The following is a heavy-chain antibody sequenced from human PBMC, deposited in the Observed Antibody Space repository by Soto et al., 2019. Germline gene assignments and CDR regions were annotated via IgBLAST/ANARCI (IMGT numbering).Heavy chain of an antibody. CDR3: ARADYSNYVAAYYYYGMDV. Sequence: VQLVQSGAEVKKPGSSVKVSCKASGGTFSSYAISWVRQAPGQGLEWMGGIIPIFGTANYAQKFQGRVTITADESTSTAYMELSSLRSEDTAVYYCARADYSNYVAAYYYYGMDVWGQGTTVTVSS. V-gene: IGHV1-69*01. CDR2: IIPIFGTA. J-gene: IGHJ6*02. D-gene: IGHD4-4*01. CDR1: GGTFSSYA.